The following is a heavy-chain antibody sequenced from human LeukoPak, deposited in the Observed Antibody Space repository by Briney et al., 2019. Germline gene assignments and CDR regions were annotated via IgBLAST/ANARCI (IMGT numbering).Heavy chain of an antibody. V-gene: IGHV3-48*01. CDR2: ISSSSSTI. CDR1: GFTFSSYS. D-gene: IGHD4-17*01. J-gene: IGHJ6*02. CDR3: ARIHSGATTLYYYYYGMDV. Sequence: GGSLRLSCAASGFTFSSYSMNWVRQAPGKGLEWVSYISSSSSTIYCADSVKGRFTISRDNAKNSLYLQMNSLRAEDTAVYYCARIHSGATTLYYYYYGMDVWGQGTTVTVSS.